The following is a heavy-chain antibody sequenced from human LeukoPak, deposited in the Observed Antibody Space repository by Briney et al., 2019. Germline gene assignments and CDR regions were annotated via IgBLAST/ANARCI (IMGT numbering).Heavy chain of an antibody. Sequence: SETPSLTCTVSGGSVSSNYWNWIRQSPGKGLEWIGYIYYDGGSNYNPSLNSRVTVSIDTSKNQFSLKLSSVTAADTAIYYCARDLGGRYFDYLGQGTLVTVSS. CDR1: GGSVSSNY. CDR2: IYYDGGS. V-gene: IGHV4-59*02. CDR3: ARDLGGRYFDY. D-gene: IGHD7-27*01. J-gene: IGHJ4*02.